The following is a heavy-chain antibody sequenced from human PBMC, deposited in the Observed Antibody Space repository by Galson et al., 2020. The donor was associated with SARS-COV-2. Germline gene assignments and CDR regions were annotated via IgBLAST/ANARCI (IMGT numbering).Heavy chain of an antibody. CDR2: ISGSGSAT. Sequence: GESLKISCAASGFTFSSYAINWLRQAPGKGLEWVSGISGSGSATYYAGSVKGRFTISRDNSQNTLYLQMNGLRGEDTAIYYCAKRHRDSSGFDYWGQGARVTVSS. CDR1: GFTFSSYA. D-gene: IGHD3-22*01. V-gene: IGHV3-23*01. CDR3: AKRHRDSSGFDY. J-gene: IGHJ4*02.